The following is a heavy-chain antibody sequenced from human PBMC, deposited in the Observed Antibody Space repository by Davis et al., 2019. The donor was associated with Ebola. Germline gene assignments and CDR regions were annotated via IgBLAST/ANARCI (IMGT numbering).Heavy chain of an antibody. CDR3: ARVLEDKFCSRSSCYGPLD. V-gene: IGHV4-59*08. D-gene: IGHD2-2*01. CDR1: GDSIKTYY. J-gene: IGHJ3*01. CDR2: ISYSGST. Sequence: SETLSLTCSVSGDSIKTYYWSWIRQSPGTGLEWIGYISYSGSTNYNPSLKSRVTMSIETSKNQVSLRLNFETAADTALYYCARVLEDKFCSRSSCYGPLDWGQGTKVTVSS.